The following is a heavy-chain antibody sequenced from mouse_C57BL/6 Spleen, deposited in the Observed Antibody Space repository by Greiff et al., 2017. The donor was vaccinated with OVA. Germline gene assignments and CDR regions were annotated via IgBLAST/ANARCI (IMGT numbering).Heavy chain of an antibody. CDR3: ARNYDDYDVGGYYAMDY. V-gene: IGHV5-17*01. CDR1: GFTFSDYG. CDR2: LSSGSSTI. J-gene: IGHJ4*01. D-gene: IGHD2-4*01. Sequence: DVMLVESGGGLVKPGGSLKLSCAASGFTFSDYGMHWVRQAPEKGLEWVAYLSSGSSTIYYADTVKGRFTISRDNAKNTLFMQMTSLRSEDTAMYYCARNYDDYDVGGYYAMDYWGQGTAVTVSS.